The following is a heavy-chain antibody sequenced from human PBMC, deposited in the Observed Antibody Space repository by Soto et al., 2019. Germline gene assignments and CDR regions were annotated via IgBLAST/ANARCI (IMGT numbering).Heavy chain of an antibody. CDR1: GFTFSSYG. Sequence: GGSLRLSCAASGFTFSSYGMHWVRQAPGKGLEWVAVISYDGSNKYYADSVKGRFTISRDNSKNTLYLQMNSLRAEDTAVYYCAKGPVPRRLPTSNYFDYWGKGTLVTVSS. CDR3: AKGPVPRRLPTSNYFDY. D-gene: IGHD5-18*01. V-gene: IGHV3-30*18. CDR2: ISYDGSNK. J-gene: IGHJ4*02.